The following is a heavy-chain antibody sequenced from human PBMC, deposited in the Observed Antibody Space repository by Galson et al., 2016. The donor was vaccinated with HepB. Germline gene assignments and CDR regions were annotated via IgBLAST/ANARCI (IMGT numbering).Heavy chain of an antibody. CDR1: GGSVTNSDYY. D-gene: IGHD3-3*01. CDR2: IYYRGST. V-gene: IGHV4-39*02. CDR3: ARRSVLRFLSLSIIPDYYFDS. J-gene: IGHJ4*02. Sequence: ETLSLTCTVSGGSVTNSDYYWAWFRQPPGKGLEWIGTIYYRGSTYFNPSLNTRVTISLDTSKNHLSLKLTSLTAADAAVYYCARRSVLRFLSLSIIPDYYFDSWGRGPLVTVSS.